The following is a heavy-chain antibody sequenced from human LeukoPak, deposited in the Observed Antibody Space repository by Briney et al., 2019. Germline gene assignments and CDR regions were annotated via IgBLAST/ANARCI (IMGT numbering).Heavy chain of an antibody. D-gene: IGHD5-12*01. CDR2: IYTSGST. J-gene: IGHJ4*02. Sequence: SQTLSLTCSVSGDSIRSGTYYWSWIRQPAGKGLEWIGRIYTSGSTSYNPSLKSRITISVDTSKNQFSLKLTSVTAADTAVYYCARGGGATRIDYWGQGTLVTVSS. CDR3: ARGGGATRIDY. V-gene: IGHV4-61*02. CDR1: GDSIRSGTYY.